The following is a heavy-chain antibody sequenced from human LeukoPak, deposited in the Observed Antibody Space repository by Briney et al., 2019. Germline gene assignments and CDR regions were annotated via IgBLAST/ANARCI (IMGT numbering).Heavy chain of an antibody. CDR1: GGSFTSSTYY. D-gene: IGHD3-22*01. Sequence: PSETLSLTCTLSGGSFTSSTYYWGWIRQPPGKLLEWIGSMYYRGSTYYNQSLKSRLIISVDTSPHQFSLKLTSVTAADTAMYYCARQYYDRSAYYPWYFDYWGQGTLVTVSS. CDR3: ARQYYDRSAYYPWYFDY. J-gene: IGHJ4*02. CDR2: MYYRGST. V-gene: IGHV4-39*01.